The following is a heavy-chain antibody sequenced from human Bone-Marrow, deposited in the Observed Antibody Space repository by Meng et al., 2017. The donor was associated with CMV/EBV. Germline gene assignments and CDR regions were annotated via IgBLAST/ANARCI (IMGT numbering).Heavy chain of an antibody. CDR2: IRYDDGKK. CDR3: AKALGPTSIRRRYCMDV. Sequence: GESLKISCAASGFTFSSYGMHWVRQAPGKGLEWVAFIRYDDGKKYYVDSVKGRFTISRDNSKNTLHLQMNSLRAEDTAVYYCAKALGPTSIRRRYCMDVWGQGTPVTVPS. V-gene: IGHV3-30*02. D-gene: IGHD3-16*01. CDR1: GFTFSSYG. J-gene: IGHJ6*02.